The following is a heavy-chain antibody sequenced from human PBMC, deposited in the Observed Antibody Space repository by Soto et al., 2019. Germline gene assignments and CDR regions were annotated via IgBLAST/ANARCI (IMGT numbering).Heavy chain of an antibody. J-gene: IGHJ6*03. CDR1: GFTFSSYG. V-gene: IGHV3-33*01. CDR2: IWYDGSNK. D-gene: IGHD3-16*02. CDR3: ARERYDYIWGSYPTNYYYMDV. Sequence: QVQLVESGGGVVQPGRSLRLSCAASGFTFSSYGMHWVRQAPGQGLEWVAVIWYDGSNKYYADSVKGRFTISRDNSKNTLYLEMNGLRAEDTAVYYCARERYDYIWGSYPTNYYYMDVWGKGTTVTVSS.